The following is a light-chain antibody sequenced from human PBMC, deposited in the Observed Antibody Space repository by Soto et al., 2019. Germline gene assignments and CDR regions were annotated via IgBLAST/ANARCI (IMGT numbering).Light chain of an antibody. CDR2: DAS. CDR1: QSVSSY. Sequence: EIVLTQSPATLSVSPGERATLSCRASQSVSSYLAWYQKKPGQAPRLLIYDASNRATGIPARFSGSGSGTDFTLTISSLDPEDFAVYYCQQRSDWPSTFGEGTSVEIK. CDR3: QQRSDWPST. J-gene: IGKJ4*01. V-gene: IGKV3-11*01.